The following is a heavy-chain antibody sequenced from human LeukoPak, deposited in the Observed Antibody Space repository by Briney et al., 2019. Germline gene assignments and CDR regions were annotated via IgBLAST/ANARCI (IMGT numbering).Heavy chain of an antibody. D-gene: IGHD3-10*01. Sequence: ASVKVSCTASGYTFTNYAVSWVRQAPGQGLEWMGWISAYNGVTNYAQKFQGRVTMTTDTSTTTGYMELRSLRSDDTAVYYCARDQLRYYGSGSYYSDMDVWGQGTTVTVSS. J-gene: IGHJ6*02. V-gene: IGHV1-18*01. CDR2: ISAYNGVT. CDR1: GYTFTNYA. CDR3: ARDQLRYYGSGSYYSDMDV.